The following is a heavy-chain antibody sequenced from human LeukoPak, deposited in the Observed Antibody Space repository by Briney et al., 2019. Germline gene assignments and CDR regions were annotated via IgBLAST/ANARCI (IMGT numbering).Heavy chain of an antibody. J-gene: IGHJ3*02. CDR3: ARHIVVVPAAITNAFDI. CDR2: IYHSGST. V-gene: IGHV4-30-2*01. D-gene: IGHD2-2*01. Sequence: SETLSLTCAVSGGSIISGGYSWSWIRQPPGKGLEWIGYIYHSGSTYYNPSLKSRVTISVDRSKNQFSLKLSSVTAADTAVYYCARHIVVVPAAITNAFDIWGQGTMVTVSS. CDR1: GGSIISGGYS.